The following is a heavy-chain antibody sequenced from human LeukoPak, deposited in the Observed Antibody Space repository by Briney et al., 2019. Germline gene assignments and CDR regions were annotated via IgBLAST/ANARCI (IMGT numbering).Heavy chain of an antibody. D-gene: IGHD3-16*01. V-gene: IGHV3-73*01. CDR2: IRSKANSYAT. CDR1: GFTFSGSA. CDR3: TFLLPPLGP. Sequence: GGSLRLSRAASGFTFSGSAMHWVRQASGKGLEWVGRIRSKANSYATAYAASVKGRFTISRDDSKNTAYLQMNSLKTEDTAVYYCTFLLPPLGPRGQGTLVTVSS. J-gene: IGHJ5*02.